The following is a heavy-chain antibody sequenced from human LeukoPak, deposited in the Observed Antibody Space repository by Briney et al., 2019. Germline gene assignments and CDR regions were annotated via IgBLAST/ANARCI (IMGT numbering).Heavy chain of an antibody. V-gene: IGHV4-34*01. Sequence: SETLSLTCAVYGGSFSGYYWSFIRQPPGKGLEWIAEINQSGSTNYNPSLKSRVTISVDTSKNQFSLKLSSVTAADTAVYYCARVKSIAVASWVYYSDYWGQGTLVTVSS. J-gene: IGHJ4*02. CDR3: ARVKSIAVASWVYYSDY. D-gene: IGHD6-19*01. CDR1: GGSFSGYY. CDR2: INQSGST.